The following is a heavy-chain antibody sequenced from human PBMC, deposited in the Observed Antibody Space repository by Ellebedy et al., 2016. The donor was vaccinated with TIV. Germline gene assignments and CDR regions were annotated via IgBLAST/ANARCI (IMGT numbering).Heavy chain of an antibody. J-gene: IGHJ4*02. Sequence: SETLSLTXTVSGGSISGGGYYWTWIRQPPGKGLEWIGSIYYSGSTYYNPSLKSRVTISVDTSKNQFSLKLSSVTAADTAVYYCARVAAFFSPPARWAGSGTNYFDYWGQGTLVTVSS. CDR2: IYYSGST. CDR3: ARVAAFFSPPARWAGSGTNYFDY. D-gene: IGHD3-10*01. V-gene: IGHV4-39*07. CDR1: GGSISGGGYY.